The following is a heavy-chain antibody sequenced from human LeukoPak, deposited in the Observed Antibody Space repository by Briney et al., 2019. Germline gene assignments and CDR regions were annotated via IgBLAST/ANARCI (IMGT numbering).Heavy chain of an antibody. CDR1: GFTVSSNY. V-gene: IGHV3-66*04. CDR3: ARHDSSGYYPFDY. J-gene: IGHJ4*02. Sequence: GGSLRLSCAASGFTVSSNYMSWVRQAPGKGRGWVSVIYSGGSTYYADYVKGRFTISRYNSKNTLYLKMNSLSAEDTAVYYCARHDSSGYYPFDYWGQGTLVTVSS. CDR2: IYSGGST. D-gene: IGHD3-22*01.